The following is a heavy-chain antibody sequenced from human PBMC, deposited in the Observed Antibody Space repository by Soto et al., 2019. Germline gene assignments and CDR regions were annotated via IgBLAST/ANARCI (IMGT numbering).Heavy chain of an antibody. D-gene: IGHD4-17*01. Sequence: PSETLSLTCAVYGGSFSGYYWSWIRQPPGKGLEWIGEINHSGSTNYNPSLKSRVTISVDTSKNQFSLKLSSVTAADTAVYYCERSGYDYSDNWFDPWGQGTLVTVSS. J-gene: IGHJ5*02. V-gene: IGHV4-34*01. CDR2: INHSGST. CDR3: ERSGYDYSDNWFDP. CDR1: GGSFSGYY.